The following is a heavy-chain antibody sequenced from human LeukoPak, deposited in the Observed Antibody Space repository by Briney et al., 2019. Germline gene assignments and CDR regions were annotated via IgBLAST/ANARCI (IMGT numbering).Heavy chain of an antibody. V-gene: IGHV5-51*01. J-gene: IGHJ4*02. CDR1: GYSITAYW. Sequence: GESLKIYCKVSGYSITAYWIGRVRQMPGKAPKRMGIIYPGDSDTRYSPSFQGKVSISADKSISTAYLQWSSLKASDTAMYYCARGLSRVSAMYFDYWGQGTLVTVSS. CDR2: IYPGDSDT. D-gene: IGHD2-2*01. CDR3: ARGLSRVSAMYFDY.